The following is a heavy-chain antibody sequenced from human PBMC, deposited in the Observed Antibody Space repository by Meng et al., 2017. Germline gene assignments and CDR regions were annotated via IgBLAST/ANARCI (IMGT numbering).Heavy chain of an antibody. CDR3: ARARGSSGYYAFDY. Sequence: QVELVQAGVGGKKPVSSVMVSCQASGGTSSCYAISWVRQAPGQGLEWMGGIIPIFGTANYAQKFQGRVTITADKSTSTAYMELSSLRSEDTAVYYCARARGSSGYYAFDYWGQGTLVTVSS. D-gene: IGHD3-22*01. CDR2: IIPIFGTA. J-gene: IGHJ4*02. V-gene: IGHV1-69*06. CDR1: GGTSSCYA.